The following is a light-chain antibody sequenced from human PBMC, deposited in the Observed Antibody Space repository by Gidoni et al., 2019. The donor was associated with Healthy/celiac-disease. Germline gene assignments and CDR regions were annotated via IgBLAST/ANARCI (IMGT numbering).Light chain of an antibody. CDR3: QSYDSSLSGSWV. J-gene: IGLJ3*02. CDR2: GNS. CDR1: SSNIGAGYD. Sequence: QSVLPQLPPVSGAPGQRVTISCTGTSSNIGAGYDVHWYQHLPGTAPKLLIYGNSNRPSGVPDRFTGSKSGTSASLAITGLQTEDEADYYCQSYDSSLSGSWVFGGGTKLTVL. V-gene: IGLV1-40*01.